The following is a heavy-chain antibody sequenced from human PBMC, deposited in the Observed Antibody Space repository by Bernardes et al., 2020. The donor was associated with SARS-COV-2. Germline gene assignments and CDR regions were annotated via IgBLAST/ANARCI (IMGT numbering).Heavy chain of an antibody. CDR1: GGSFSVYY. CDR2: INHSGST. D-gene: IGHD2-8*01. V-gene: IGHV4-34*01. CDR3: ASIPGYCTNGVCYKVSY. J-gene: IGHJ4*02. Sequence: LSLTCAVYGGSFSVYYWSWIRQPPGKGLEWIGEINHSGSTNYNPSLKSRVTISVDTSKNQFSLKLSSVTAADTAVYYCASIPGYCTNGVCYKVSYWGQGTLVTVSS.